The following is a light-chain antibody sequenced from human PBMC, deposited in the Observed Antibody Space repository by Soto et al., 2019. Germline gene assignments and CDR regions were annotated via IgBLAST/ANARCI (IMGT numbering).Light chain of an antibody. Sequence: DVQMPQSPSSVSASVGDRVTITCRASQTISTYLNWYQQKPGKAPRLLIYDASSLLSGVPSRFSGSGSGTDFTLTIASLQPEDFSTYYCQQSDSTPYTFGQGTKVDI. CDR3: QQSDSTPYT. V-gene: IGKV1-39*01. J-gene: IGKJ2*01. CDR2: DAS. CDR1: QTISTY.